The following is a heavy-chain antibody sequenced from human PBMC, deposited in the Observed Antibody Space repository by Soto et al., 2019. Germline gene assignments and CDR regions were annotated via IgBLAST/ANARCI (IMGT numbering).Heavy chain of an antibody. V-gene: IGHV1-69*13. D-gene: IGHD6-6*01. Sequence: VASVKVSCKASGGTFSSYAISWVRQAPGQGLEWMGGIIPIFGTANYAQKFQGRVTITADESTSTAYMELSSLRSEDTAVYYCARRLRSSRTNYYYYGMDVWGQGTTVTVSS. CDR2: IIPIFGTA. CDR1: GGTFSSYA. J-gene: IGHJ6*02. CDR3: ARRLRSSRTNYYYYGMDV.